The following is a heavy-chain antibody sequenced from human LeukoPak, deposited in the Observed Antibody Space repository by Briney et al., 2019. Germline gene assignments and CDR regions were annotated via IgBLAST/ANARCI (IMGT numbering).Heavy chain of an antibody. D-gene: IGHD5-24*01. J-gene: IGHJ4*02. CDR2: INPNSGGT. CDR1: EYTFTGYY. V-gene: IGHV1-2*02. Sequence: ASVTVSCKASEYTFTGYYMHWVRQAPGQGLEWMGWINPNSGGTNYAQKFQGRVTMTRDTSISTAYMELSRLRSDDTAVYYCARTRDGYNPWGDYWGQGTLVTVSS. CDR3: ARTRDGYNPWGDY.